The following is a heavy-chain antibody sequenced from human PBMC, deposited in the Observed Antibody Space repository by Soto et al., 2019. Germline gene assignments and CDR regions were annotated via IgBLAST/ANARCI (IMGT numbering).Heavy chain of an antibody. CDR3: VRVFDTYYFDL. CDR2: IWSDGTNK. D-gene: IGHD3-9*01. J-gene: IGHJ4*02. Sequence: PGVSLRLSCAASGFTFSSYAMSWVRQAPGKGLEWVALIWSDGTNKYYADSVKGRFTISRDNSKKTLYLQMNSLRAEDTAVYYCVRVFDTYYFDLWGQGNMVTVSS. CDR1: GFTFSSYA. V-gene: IGHV3-33*08.